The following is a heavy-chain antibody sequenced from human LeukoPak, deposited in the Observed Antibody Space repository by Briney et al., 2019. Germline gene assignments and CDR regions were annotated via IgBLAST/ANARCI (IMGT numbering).Heavy chain of an antibody. J-gene: IGHJ4*02. CDR3: ARAYSGYDFFDY. CDR2: IIPIFGTA. V-gene: IGHV1-69*13. D-gene: IGHD5-12*01. CDR1: GGTFSRYA. Sequence: ASVKVSCKASGGTFSRYAISWVRQAPGQGLEWMGGIIPIFGTANYAQKFQGRVTITADESTSTAYMGVSSLRSEDTAVYYCARAYSGYDFFDYWGQGILVTVSS.